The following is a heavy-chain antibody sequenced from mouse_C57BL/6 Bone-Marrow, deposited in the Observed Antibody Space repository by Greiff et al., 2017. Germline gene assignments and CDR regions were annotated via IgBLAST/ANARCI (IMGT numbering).Heavy chain of an antibody. Sequence: EVLLVESGGGLVQPGGSMKLSCVASGFTFSNYWMNWVRQSPEKGLEWVAQIRLKSDNYASPYAESVKGRFTIASDDSKSSVYLQMNNLRAEDTGIYYCTGNWDVRDYWGQGTTLTVSS. V-gene: IGHV6-3*01. CDR3: TGNWDVRDY. CDR2: IRLKSDNYAS. J-gene: IGHJ2*01. CDR1: GFTFSNYW. D-gene: IGHD4-1*01.